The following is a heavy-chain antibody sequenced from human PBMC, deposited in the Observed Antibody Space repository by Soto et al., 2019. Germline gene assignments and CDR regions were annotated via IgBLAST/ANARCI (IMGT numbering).Heavy chain of an antibody. CDR2: ITGSSSYI. D-gene: IGHD3-22*01. Sequence: GGSLRLSCAASGFTFSSYAMHWVRQAPGKGLEWVSSITGSSSYIYYADSVKGRFTVSRDNAKNSLYLQMNSLRAEDTAVYYCARDVYYYDSSAYWAYWGQGTLVTVSS. J-gene: IGHJ4*02. V-gene: IGHV3-21*01. CDR1: GFTFSSYA. CDR3: ARDVYYYDSSAYWAY.